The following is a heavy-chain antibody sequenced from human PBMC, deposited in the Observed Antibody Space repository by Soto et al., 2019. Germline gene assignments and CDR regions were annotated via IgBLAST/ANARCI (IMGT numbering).Heavy chain of an antibody. D-gene: IGHD6-13*01. CDR2: IYSGGST. CDR1: GFTVSSNY. J-gene: IGHJ4*02. Sequence: VQLVESGGGLVQPGGSLRLSCAASGFTVSSNYMSWVRQAPGKGLEWVSVIYSGGSTYYADSVKGRFTISRDNSKNTLYLQMNSLRAEDTAVYYCARDLRIRGGAAAGTDWGQGTLVTVSS. CDR3: ARDLRIRGGAAAGTD. V-gene: IGHV3-66*01.